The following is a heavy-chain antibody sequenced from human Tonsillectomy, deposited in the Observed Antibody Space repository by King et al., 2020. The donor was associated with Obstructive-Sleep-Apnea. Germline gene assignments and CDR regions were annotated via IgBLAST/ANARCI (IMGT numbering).Heavy chain of an antibody. V-gene: IGHV4-39*07. CDR3: GRLRRDGYIWWYFDL. CDR2: IYYSGST. CDR1: GGSISNSNYY. D-gene: IGHD5-24*01. J-gene: IGHJ2*01. Sequence: LQLQESGPGPVKPSETLSLTCSVSGGSISNSNYYWGWIRQPPGKGLEWIGSIYYSGSTYYNPSLKSRVTISVDTSKNQFSLKLSSVTAADTAVYYCGRLRRDGYIWWYFDLWGRGTLVTVSS.